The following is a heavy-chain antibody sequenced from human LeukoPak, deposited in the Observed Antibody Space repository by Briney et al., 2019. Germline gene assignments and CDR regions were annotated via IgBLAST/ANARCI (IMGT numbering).Heavy chain of an antibody. V-gene: IGHV2-5*01. CDR1: GFSLTTSGVG. J-gene: IGHJ4*02. D-gene: IGHD6-13*01. Sequence: SGPTLVKPTQTLTLTCTFSGFSLTTSGVGVGWIRQPPGKALEWLALIYWNDDERYSPSLKNRLTITKDTSKNQVVLTMTNMDPVDTATYYCAHSPFQQLAGYFDYWGQGTLVTVSS. CDR3: AHSPFQQLAGYFDY. CDR2: IYWNDDE.